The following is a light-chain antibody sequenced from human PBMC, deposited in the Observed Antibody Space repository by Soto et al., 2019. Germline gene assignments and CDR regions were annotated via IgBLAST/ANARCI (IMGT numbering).Light chain of an antibody. J-gene: IGKJ3*01. V-gene: IGKV1D-12*01. CDR1: QGISSW. CDR2: AAS. Sequence: DLQMTQSPSSVSASVGDRVTITCRASQGISSWLAWYQQKPGKAPKLLIYAASSLQSGGPSRFSGRGSSTYFTLTTSSLQAEKFATGYWQQAYSFPYTFGTGSKVDSK. CDR3: QQAYSFPYT.